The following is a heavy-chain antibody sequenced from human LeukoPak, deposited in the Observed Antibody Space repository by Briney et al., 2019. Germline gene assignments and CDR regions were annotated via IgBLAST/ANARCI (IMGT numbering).Heavy chain of an antibody. CDR1: TFVFSNAW. CDR2: IKSKSDGGTT. CDR3: TTGSS. J-gene: IGHJ5*02. V-gene: IGHV3-15*01. D-gene: IGHD3-10*01. Sequence: PGGSLRLSCAAPTFVFSNAWMSWVRQAPGKGLEWVGRIKSKSDGGTTDYAAPVTGRFTISRDDSKNTLYLQMDSLKSEDTAVYYCTTGSSLGQGTLVTVSS.